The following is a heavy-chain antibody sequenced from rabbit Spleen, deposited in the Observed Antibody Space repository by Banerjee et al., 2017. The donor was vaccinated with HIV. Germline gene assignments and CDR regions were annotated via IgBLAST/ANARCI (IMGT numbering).Heavy chain of an antibody. Sequence: QEQLEESGGDLVKPGASLTLTCTASGFDFSSSYYMCWVRQAPGKGLEWIGCIYGGAGSSTAYANWAKGRFTISKTSSTTVPLQMTSLTAPDTATYFCARGSAAMTMVITGYYLSLWGQGTLVTVS. CDR1: GFDFSSSYY. CDR2: IYGGAGSST. V-gene: IGHV1S45*01. J-gene: IGHJ3*01. CDR3: ARGSAAMTMVITGYYLSL. D-gene: IGHD2-1*01.